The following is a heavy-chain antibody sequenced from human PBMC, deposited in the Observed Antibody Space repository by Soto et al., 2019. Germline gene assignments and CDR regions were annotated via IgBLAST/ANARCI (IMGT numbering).Heavy chain of an antibody. CDR2: IYYSGST. D-gene: IGHD3-22*01. V-gene: IGHV4-59*01. J-gene: IGHJ3*02. CDR1: GGSISSYY. Sequence: SETLSLTCTVSGGSISSYYWSWIRQPPGKGLEWIGYIYYSGSTNYNPSLKSRVTISVDTSKNQFSLKLSSVTAADTAVYYCERELAYYYDSSGKAAFDIWGQGTMVTVSS. CDR3: ERELAYYYDSSGKAAFDI.